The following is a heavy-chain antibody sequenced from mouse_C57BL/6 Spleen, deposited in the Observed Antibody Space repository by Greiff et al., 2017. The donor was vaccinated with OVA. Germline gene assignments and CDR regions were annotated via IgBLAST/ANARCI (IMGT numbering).Heavy chain of an antibody. J-gene: IGHJ2*01. CDR2: IDPGTGDT. CDR3: TRDGSSSYYFGY. CDR1: GYTFTDYE. Sequence: VQLQQSGAELVRPGASVTLSCKASGYTFTDYEMHWVKQTPVHGLEWIGAIDPGTGDTDYNQKFKGKAILTADKSSSTAYMELRSLTSEDSAVYYCTRDGSSSYYFGYWGQGTTLTVSS. V-gene: IGHV1-15*01. D-gene: IGHD1-1*01.